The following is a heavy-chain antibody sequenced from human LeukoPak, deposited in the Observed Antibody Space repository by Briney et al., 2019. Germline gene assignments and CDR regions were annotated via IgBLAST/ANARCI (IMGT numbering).Heavy chain of an antibody. D-gene: IGHD5-12*01. Sequence: KPGGSLRLSCAASGFTFSDYYMSWIRQAPGKGLEGVSYISSSSSYTNYADSVKGRFTISRDNAKNSLYLQINSLRAEDTAVYYCARLLPPIVATSHWFDPWGQGTLVTVSS. V-gene: IGHV3-11*06. CDR2: ISSSSSYT. J-gene: IGHJ5*02. CDR1: GFTFSDYY. CDR3: ARLLPPIVATSHWFDP.